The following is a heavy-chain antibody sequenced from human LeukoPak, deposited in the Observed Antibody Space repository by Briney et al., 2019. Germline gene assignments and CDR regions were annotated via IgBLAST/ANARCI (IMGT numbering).Heavy chain of an antibody. V-gene: IGHV3-23*01. CDR1: GFTVSSNH. CDR3: VKVFFMDY. CDR2: ISVSGGST. D-gene: IGHD2-8*01. Sequence: PGGSLRLSCAASGFTVSSNHMSWVRQAPGKGLEWVSAISVSGGSTNYADSVKGRFTISRDNSKNTLYLQMNSLRAEDTAVYYCVKVFFMDYWGQGTLVTVSS. J-gene: IGHJ4*02.